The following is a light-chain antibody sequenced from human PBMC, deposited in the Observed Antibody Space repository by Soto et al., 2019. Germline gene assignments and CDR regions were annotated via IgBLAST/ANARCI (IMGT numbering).Light chain of an antibody. V-gene: IGLV1-40*01. J-gene: IGLJ3*02. CDR3: QSYDSSLSGWV. CDR2: GNS. CDR1: SSNIGAGYD. Sequence: QAVVTQPPSVSGARGQRVTISCTGSSSNIGAGYDVHWYQQRPGTAPKLLLYGNSNRPSGVPDRFSGSKSGTSASLAITGLQAEDEADYYCQSYDSSLSGWVFGGGTKLTVL.